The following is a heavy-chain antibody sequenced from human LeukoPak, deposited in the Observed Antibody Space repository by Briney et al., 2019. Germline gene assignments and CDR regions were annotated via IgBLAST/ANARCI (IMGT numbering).Heavy chain of an antibody. CDR2: ISGSGGST. D-gene: IGHD6-6*01. J-gene: IGHJ4*02. Sequence: PGGSLRLSCAASGFTFSSYAMSWVRRAPGKGLEWVSAISGSGGSTYYADSVKGRFTISRDNSKNTLYLQMNSLRAEDTAVYYCAKSQVGSSSSGFDYWGQGTLVTVSS. V-gene: IGHV3-23*01. CDR3: AKSQVGSSSSGFDY. CDR1: GFTFSSYA.